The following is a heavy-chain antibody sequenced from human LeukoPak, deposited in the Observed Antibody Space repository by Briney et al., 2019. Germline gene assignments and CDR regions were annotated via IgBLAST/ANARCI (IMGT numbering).Heavy chain of an antibody. J-gene: IGHJ6*04. V-gene: IGHV3-30*10. D-gene: IGHD3-3*02. CDR1: GFTFRRHI. Sequence: QPGRSLRLSCAASGFTFRRHIMVWVRQAPGKGLEWVALISHDGLNDFYIDSVKGRFTISRDTSKNTLSLQMHSLRTEDTAVYFCARVAAITSYHFNYMDVWGKGTTVTVSS. CDR3: ARVAAITSYHFNYMDV. CDR2: ISHDGLND.